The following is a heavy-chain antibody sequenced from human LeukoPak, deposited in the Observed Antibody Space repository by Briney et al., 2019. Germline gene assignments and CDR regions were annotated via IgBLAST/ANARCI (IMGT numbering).Heavy chain of an antibody. CDR2: IWYDGSNK. D-gene: IGHD3-10*01. CDR1: GFAFSSYG. CDR3: ARVSYYGSGSYYTSPYYYYGMDV. Sequence: GRSLRLSCAASGFAFSSYGMHWVRQAPGKGLEWVAVIWYDGSNKYYADSVKGRFTISRDNSKNTLYLQMNSLRAEDTAVYYCARVSYYGSGSYYTSPYYYYGMDVWGQGTTVTVSS. V-gene: IGHV3-33*08. J-gene: IGHJ6*02.